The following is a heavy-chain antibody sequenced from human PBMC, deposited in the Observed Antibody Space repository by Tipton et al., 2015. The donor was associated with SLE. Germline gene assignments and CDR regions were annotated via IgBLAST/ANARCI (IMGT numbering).Heavy chain of an antibody. CDR2: IYYSGST. Sequence: TLSLTCTVSGGSINSYYWRWIRQPPGKGLEWIGYIYYSGSTNYNPSLKSRVTISVDTSKNQFSLKLSSVTAADTAVYYCARGTGGLFDPWGQGTLVTVSS. D-gene: IGHD1-14*01. J-gene: IGHJ5*02. V-gene: IGHV4-59*12. CDR3: ARGTGGLFDP. CDR1: GGSINSYY.